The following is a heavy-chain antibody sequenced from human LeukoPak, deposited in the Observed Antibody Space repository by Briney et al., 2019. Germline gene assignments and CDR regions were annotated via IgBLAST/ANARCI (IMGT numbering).Heavy chain of an antibody. J-gene: IGHJ3*02. CDR2: INPNSGGT. CDR1: GYTFTGYY. CDR3: ATVIWSGCTPNDAFDI. Sequence: ASVKVSCKASGYTFTGYYMHWVRQAPGQGLEWMGWINPNSGGTNYAQKFQGRVTMTRDTSISTAYMELSRLRSDDTAVYYCATVIWSGCTPNDAFDIWGQGTMVTVSS. D-gene: IGHD3-3*01. V-gene: IGHV1-2*02.